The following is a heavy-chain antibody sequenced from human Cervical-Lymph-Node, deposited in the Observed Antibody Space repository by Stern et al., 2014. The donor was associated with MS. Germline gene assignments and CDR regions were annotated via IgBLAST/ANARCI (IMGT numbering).Heavy chain of an antibody. CDR3: ARGGLGGSGSYFDY. Sequence: VQLVQSGGGVVQPGRSLRLSCAASGFTFSSYGMHWVRQAPGKGLEWVAVIWYDGSNKYYADSVKGRFTISRDNSKNTLYLQMSSLRAEDTAVYYCARGGLGGSGSYFDYWGQGTLVTVSS. D-gene: IGHD3-10*01. CDR2: IWYDGSNK. V-gene: IGHV3-33*01. J-gene: IGHJ4*02. CDR1: GFTFSSYG.